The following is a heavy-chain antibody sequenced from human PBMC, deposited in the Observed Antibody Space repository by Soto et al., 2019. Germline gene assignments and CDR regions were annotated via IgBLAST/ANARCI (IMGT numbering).Heavy chain of an antibody. CDR3: ARVRARGYRYGAVDY. J-gene: IGHJ4*02. CDR2: ISYDGSNK. CDR1: GFTFSSYA. D-gene: IGHD5-18*01. V-gene: IGHV3-30-3*01. Sequence: QVQLVESGGGVVQPGRSLRLSCAASGFTFSSYAMHWVRQAPGKGLEWVAVISYDGSNKYYADPVKGRFTISRDNSKNTLQQQMNRLRAEDTAVYYCARVRARGYRYGAVDYRGQGTLVTVSS.